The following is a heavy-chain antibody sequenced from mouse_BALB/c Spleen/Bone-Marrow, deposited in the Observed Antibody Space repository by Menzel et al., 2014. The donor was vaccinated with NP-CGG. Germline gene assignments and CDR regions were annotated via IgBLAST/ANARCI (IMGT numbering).Heavy chain of an antibody. CDR1: GFDFSRYW. D-gene: IGHD1-1*01. Sequence: EVKLQESGGGLVQPGGSLKLSCAASGFDFSRYWMSWVRQAPGKGLEWIGEINPDSSTINYTPSLKDKFIISRDNAKNTLYLQMRKGRLEDTAFYYCARLNCDGNLFVWGAGTTVTVSS. J-gene: IGHJ1*01. V-gene: IGHV4-1*02. CDR2: INPDSSTI. CDR3: ARLNCDGNLFV.